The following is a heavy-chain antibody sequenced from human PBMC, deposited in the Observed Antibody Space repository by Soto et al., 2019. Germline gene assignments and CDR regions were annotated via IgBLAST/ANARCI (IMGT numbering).Heavy chain of an antibody. CDR3: ASSDPAASTFRNDYYYYYGRDV. CDR1: GVTFSSYA. V-gene: IGHV1-69*13. D-gene: IGHD6-13*01. CDR2: IIPIFGTA. Sequence: SVKLSCKSSGVTFSSYAISWVRQAPGQGLEWMGGIIPIFGTANYAQKFQGRVTITADESTSTAYMELSSLRSEDTAVYYCASSDPAASTFRNDYYYYYGRDVWGQGNTVTF. J-gene: IGHJ6*02.